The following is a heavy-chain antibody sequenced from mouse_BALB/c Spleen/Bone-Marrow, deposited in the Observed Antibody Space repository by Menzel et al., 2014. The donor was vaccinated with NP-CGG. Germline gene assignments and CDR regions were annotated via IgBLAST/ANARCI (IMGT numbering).Heavy chain of an antibody. CDR3: ARSLYDGYFSWFAY. CDR2: IDPANGNT. J-gene: IGHJ3*01. V-gene: IGHV14-3*02. D-gene: IGHD2-3*01. CDR1: GFNIKDTY. Sequence: VQLKQSGAELVKPGASVKLSCTASGFNIKDTYMHWVKQRPEQGLEWIGRIDPANGNTKYDPKFQGKATITADTSSNTAYLRLSSLTSEDTAVYYCARSLYDGYFSWFAYWGQGTLVTVSA.